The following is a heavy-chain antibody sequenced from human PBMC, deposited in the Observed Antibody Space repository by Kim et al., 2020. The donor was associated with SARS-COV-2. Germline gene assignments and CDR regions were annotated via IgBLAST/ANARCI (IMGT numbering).Heavy chain of an antibody. V-gene: IGHV3-21*01. Sequence: YYADSGKGRFTISRDNAKNSLYLQVNSLRAEDTAVYYCAVRGYSGYEIDYWGQGTLVTVSS. J-gene: IGHJ4*02. D-gene: IGHD5-12*01. CDR3: AVRGYSGYEIDY.